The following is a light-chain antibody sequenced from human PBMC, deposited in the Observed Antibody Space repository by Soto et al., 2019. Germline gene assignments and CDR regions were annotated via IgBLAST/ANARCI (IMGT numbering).Light chain of an antibody. CDR2: DAS. J-gene: IGKJ1*01. Sequence: EVVLTQSPATLSVSPGAGATLSCRASQSVRSNLAWYQQKPGQAPRLLIYDASNRATGIPARFSGSGSGTDFTLTISSLEPEDFAVYYCQQCYNWPQWTFGQGTKVDIK. V-gene: IGKV3-11*01. CDR1: QSVRSN. CDR3: QQCYNWPQWT.